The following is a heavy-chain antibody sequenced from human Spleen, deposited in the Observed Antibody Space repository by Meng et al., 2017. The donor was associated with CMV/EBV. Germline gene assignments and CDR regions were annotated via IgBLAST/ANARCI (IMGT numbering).Heavy chain of an antibody. Sequence: SGGSISTGVYYWNWIRQPPGKGLEWIGYIYFSGNTYYSPSLKSRVSILLDTSRNQFSLKLSSVTATDTAVYYCAGGFRGAGLGWFDPWGQGILVTVSS. D-gene: IGHD3-10*01. V-gene: IGHV4-30-4*08. CDR2: IYFSGNT. J-gene: IGHJ5*02. CDR1: GGSISTGVYY. CDR3: AGGFRGAGLGWFDP.